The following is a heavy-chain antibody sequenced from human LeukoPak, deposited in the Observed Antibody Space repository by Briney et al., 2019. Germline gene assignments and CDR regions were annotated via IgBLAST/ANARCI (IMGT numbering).Heavy chain of an antibody. D-gene: IGHD6-19*01. CDR1: GFTVSSNY. CDR3: ARRGGSGWYFDY. J-gene: IGHJ4*02. Sequence: TSGGSLRLSCAASGFTVSSNYMSWVRQAPGKGLEWIGEINHSGSTNYNPSLKSRVTISVDTSKNQFSLKLSSVTAADTAVYYCARRGGSGWYFDYWGQGTLVTVSS. V-gene: IGHV4-34*01. CDR2: INHSGST.